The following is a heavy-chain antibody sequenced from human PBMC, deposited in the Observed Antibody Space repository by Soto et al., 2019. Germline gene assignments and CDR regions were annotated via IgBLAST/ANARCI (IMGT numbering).Heavy chain of an antibody. V-gene: IGHV4-30-2*01. CDR3: ARDTYYDSSGYYQGPTNWFDP. Sequence: SETLSLTCAVSGGSISSGGYSWSWIRQPPGKGLEWIGYIYHSGSTYYNPSLKSRVTISVDRSKNQFSLKLSSVTAADTAVYYCARDTYYDSSGYYQGPTNWFDPWGQGTLVTVSS. J-gene: IGHJ5*02. CDR1: GGSISSGGYS. D-gene: IGHD3-22*01. CDR2: IYHSGST.